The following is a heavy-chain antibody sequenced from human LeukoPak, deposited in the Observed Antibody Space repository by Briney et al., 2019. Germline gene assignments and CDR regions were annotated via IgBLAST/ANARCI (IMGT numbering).Heavy chain of an antibody. CDR1: GGTFSSYA. J-gene: IGHJ4*02. D-gene: IGHD6-19*01. V-gene: IGHV1-69*04. CDR2: IIPILGIA. Sequence: ASVKVSCKAPGGTFSSYAISWVRQAPGQGLEWMGRIIPILGIANYAQKFQGRVTITADKSTSTAYMELSSLRSEDTAVYYCARDFRGSSGWQGDYWGQGTLVTVSS. CDR3: ARDFRGSSGWQGDY.